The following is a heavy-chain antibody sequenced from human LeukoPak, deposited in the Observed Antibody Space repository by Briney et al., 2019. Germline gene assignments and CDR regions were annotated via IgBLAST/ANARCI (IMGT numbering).Heavy chain of an antibody. CDR2: IKPDGSNE. CDR3: VININWSFGS. Sequence: PGGSLRLSCGASGFMFSNNWMGWVRQAPGKGLEWMANIKPDGSNEYYADSVKGRFTISRDNAKNSLYLHMNSLRVEDTAIYYCVININWSFGSWGQGDVVIVSS. V-gene: IGHV3-7*01. J-gene: IGHJ4*02. D-gene: IGHD1-1*01. CDR1: GFMFSNNW.